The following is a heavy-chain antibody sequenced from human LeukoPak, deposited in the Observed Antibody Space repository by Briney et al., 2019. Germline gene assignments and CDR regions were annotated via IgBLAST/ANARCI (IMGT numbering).Heavy chain of an antibody. CDR3: ARGYCSGGSCYSYYYYNYMDV. CDR2: IHYSGST. CDR1: GVSISSYY. J-gene: IGHJ6*03. D-gene: IGHD2-15*01. V-gene: IGHV4-59*12. Sequence: SETLSLTCTVSGVSISSYYWSWIRQPPGKGLEWIGSIHYSGSTNYNPSLKSRVTISLDTSKNQFSLKLSSVTAADTAVYYCARGYCSGGSCYSYYYYNYMDVWGKGTTVTVSS.